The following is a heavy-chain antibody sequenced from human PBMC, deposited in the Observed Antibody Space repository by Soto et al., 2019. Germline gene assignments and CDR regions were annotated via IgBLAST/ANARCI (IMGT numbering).Heavy chain of an antibody. CDR1: GGSINSDY. J-gene: IGHJ5*01. V-gene: IGHV4-4*07. Sequence: SETLSLTCTVTGGSINSDYFSWIRLSAKKGLEWIGRVYTTGSTNYNPSLKSRVTISVDTSRNQFSLSLRSVTAADTAVYYFARDFIFIFDYFADMRWILDSWGQGTLVTVS. CDR2: VYTTGST. CDR3: ARDFIFIFDYFADMRWILDS. D-gene: IGHD3-3*02.